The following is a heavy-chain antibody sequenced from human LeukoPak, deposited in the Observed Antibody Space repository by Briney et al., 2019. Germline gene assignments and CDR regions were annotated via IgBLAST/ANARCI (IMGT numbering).Heavy chain of an antibody. CDR3: AIFTGY. J-gene: IGHJ4*02. V-gene: IGHV3-30*02. Sequence: GGSLRLXCAASGFTYSSYGMHWVRQAPGKGLEWVAFIRYDGSNKYYADSVKGRSTISRDNSKNTLYLQMNSLRAEDTAVYYCAIFTGYWGQGTLVTVSS. CDR1: GFTYSSYG. D-gene: IGHD2-21*01. CDR2: IRYDGSNK.